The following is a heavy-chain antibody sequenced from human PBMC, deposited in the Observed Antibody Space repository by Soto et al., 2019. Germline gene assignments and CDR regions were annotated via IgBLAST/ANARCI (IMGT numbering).Heavy chain of an antibody. CDR3: ARGNYYGSGSYYDYYYYYYYIDV. CDR1: GDSVSSNSAA. V-gene: IGHV6-1*01. Sequence: SQTLSLTCAISGDSVSSNSAAWNWIRQSPSRGLEWLGRTYYRSKWYNDYAVSVKSRITINPDTSKNQFSLQLNSVTPEDTAVYYCARGNYYGSGSYYDYYYYYYYIDVWGKGTTVTVSS. D-gene: IGHD3-10*01. CDR2: TYYRSKWYN. J-gene: IGHJ6*03.